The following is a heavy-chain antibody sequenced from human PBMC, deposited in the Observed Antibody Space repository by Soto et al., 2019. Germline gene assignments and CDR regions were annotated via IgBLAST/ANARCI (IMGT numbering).Heavy chain of an antibody. J-gene: IGHJ4*02. Sequence: GGSLRLSCAASGFTFINYWTHWVRQAPGKGLEWVSAISGSGGSTYYADSVKGRSTISRDNSKNTLYLQMNSLRAEDTAVYYCAKDGAHYSSGSYFDYWGQGTLVTVSS. CDR1: GFTFINYW. CDR3: AKDGAHYSSGSYFDY. CDR2: ISGSGGST. D-gene: IGHD6-19*01. V-gene: IGHV3-23*01.